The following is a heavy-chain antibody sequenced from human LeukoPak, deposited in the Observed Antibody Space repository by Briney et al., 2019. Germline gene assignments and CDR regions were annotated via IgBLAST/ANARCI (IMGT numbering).Heavy chain of an antibody. D-gene: IGHD6-6*01. V-gene: IGHV3-53*04. CDR1: GVTFSSYA. CDR2: IYSGGST. CDR3: ARVDVGQLVWDYYYGMDV. J-gene: IGHJ6*02. Sequence: GGSLRLSCEASGVTFSSYAMSWVRQAPGKGLEWVSVIYSGGSTYYADSVKGRFTISRHNSKNTLYLQMNSLRAEDTAVYYCARVDVGQLVWDYYYGMDVWGQGTTVTVSS.